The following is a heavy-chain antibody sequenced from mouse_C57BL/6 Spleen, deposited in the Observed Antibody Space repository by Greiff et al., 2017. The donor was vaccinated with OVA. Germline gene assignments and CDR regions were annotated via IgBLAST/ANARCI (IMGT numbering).Heavy chain of an antibody. CDR3: TGWVTTVVAPFDY. V-gene: IGHV6-3*01. CDR2: IRLKSDNYAT. D-gene: IGHD1-1*01. Sequence: DVMLVESGGGLVQPGGSMKLSCVASGFTFSNYWMNWVRQSPEKGLEWVAQIRLKSDNYATHYAESVKGRFTISRDDSKSSVYLQMNNLRTEDTCIDYCTGWVTTVVAPFDYWGQGTTLTVSS. CDR1: GFTFSNYW. J-gene: IGHJ2*01.